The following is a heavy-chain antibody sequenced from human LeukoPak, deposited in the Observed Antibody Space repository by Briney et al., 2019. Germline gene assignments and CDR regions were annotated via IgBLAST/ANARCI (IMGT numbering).Heavy chain of an antibody. CDR2: ISSSSTYI. J-gene: IGHJ3*02. V-gene: IGHV3-21*01. D-gene: IGHD3-22*01. CDR1: GFTFSSYS. CDR3: ARGEVTLIVGGDGFDI. Sequence: GGSLRLSCAASGFTFSSYSMNWVRQTPGKGLEWVSSISSSSTYIYYADSVKGRFTISRDNAKNTLFLQMNSLRAEDTAVYYCARGEVTLIVGGDGFDIWGQGTTVTVSS.